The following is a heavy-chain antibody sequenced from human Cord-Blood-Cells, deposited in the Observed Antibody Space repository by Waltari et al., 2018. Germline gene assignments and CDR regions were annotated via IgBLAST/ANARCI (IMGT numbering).Heavy chain of an antibody. J-gene: IGHJ4*02. Sequence: QVQLVQSGAEVKKPGSSVKVSCKASGGTFSSYAISWVRQAPGQGLEWMGGIIPTFGTANYAQKCQGRVTITADEATSTAYMELSSLRSEDTAVYYCARFGRGDGYNSNYWGQGTLVTVSS. D-gene: IGHD5-12*01. V-gene: IGHV1-69*12. CDR2: IIPTFGTA. CDR1: GGTFSSYA. CDR3: ARFGRGDGYNSNY.